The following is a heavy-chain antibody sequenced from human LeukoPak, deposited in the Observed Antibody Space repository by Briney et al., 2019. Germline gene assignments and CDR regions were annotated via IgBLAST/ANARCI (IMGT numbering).Heavy chain of an antibody. CDR2: IYSSGST. J-gene: IGHJ5*02. CDR1: GGSISTSYF. D-gene: IGHD1-26*01. V-gene: IGHV4-61*02. CDR3: AREDFPKVGARLWFDP. Sequence: SHTLSLTCTVSGGSISTSYFWTWIRQSAGKGLEWIGRIYSSGSTTYNPSLKSRVTMSIDTSRNQFSLNLSSVTAADTAVYYCAREDFPKVGARLWFDPWGQGTLVTVSS.